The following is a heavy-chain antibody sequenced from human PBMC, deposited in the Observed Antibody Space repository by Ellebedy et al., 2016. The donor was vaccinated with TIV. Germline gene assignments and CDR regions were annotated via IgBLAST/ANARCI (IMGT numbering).Heavy chain of an antibody. CDR3: ARNRGYCGGDCYSSLDGMDV. D-gene: IGHD2-21*02. Sequence: PGGSLRLSCAASGFAVSSNGMSWVRQAPGKGLEWVSGISGSGDTDYADSVKGRFTISSDNSKNTLFLQMNSLRVEDTAVYYCARNRGYCGGDCYSSLDGMDVWGQGTTVTVSS. V-gene: IGHV3-23*01. J-gene: IGHJ6*02. CDR1: GFAVSSNG. CDR2: ISGSGDT.